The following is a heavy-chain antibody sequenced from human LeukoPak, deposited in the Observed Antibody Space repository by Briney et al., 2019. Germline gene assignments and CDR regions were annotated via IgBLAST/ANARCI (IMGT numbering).Heavy chain of an antibody. CDR2: ISSGSSYI. CDR1: GFTFSTYT. Sequence: GGSLRLSCAASGFTFSTYTMNWVRQAPGKGLEWVSSISSGSSYIYYADSVKGRFTISRDNAKNSLYLQMNSLRAEDTAVYYCARDQYYYDSSGKDHWGQGTLVTVSS. V-gene: IGHV3-21*01. CDR3: ARDQYYYDSSGKDH. D-gene: IGHD3-22*01. J-gene: IGHJ4*02.